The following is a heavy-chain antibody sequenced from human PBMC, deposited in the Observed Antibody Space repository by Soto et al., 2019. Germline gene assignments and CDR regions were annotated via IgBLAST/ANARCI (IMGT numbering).Heavy chain of an antibody. V-gene: IGHV3-13*01. D-gene: IGHD6-19*01. CDR3: ARERDSFSSDWQESDY. CDR2: IAISGDT. CDR1: GFTFSSYD. Sequence: EVQLVESGGGLVQPGGSLRLSCAASGFTFSSYDMHWVRQVPGKGLEWVSAIAISGDTFYAASVKGRFTISRENAKNSFYLQMNSLRAEDTAVYYCARERDSFSSDWQESDYWGQGTLVTVSS. J-gene: IGHJ4*02.